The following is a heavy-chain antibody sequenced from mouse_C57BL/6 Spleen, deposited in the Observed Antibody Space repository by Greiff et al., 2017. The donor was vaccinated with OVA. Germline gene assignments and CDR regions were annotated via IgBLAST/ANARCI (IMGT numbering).Heavy chain of an antibody. CDR3: ARRGYYDYYAMDY. Sequence: QVQLQQSGPELVKPGASVKLSCKASGYTFTSYDINWVKQRPGQGLEWIGWIYPRDGSTTYNEKFKGKATLTVDTSSSTAYMELHSLTSEDSAVYFCARRGYYDYYAMDYWGQGTSVTVSS. V-gene: IGHV1-85*01. CDR1: GYTFTSYD. J-gene: IGHJ4*01. D-gene: IGHD2-3*01. CDR2: IYPRDGST.